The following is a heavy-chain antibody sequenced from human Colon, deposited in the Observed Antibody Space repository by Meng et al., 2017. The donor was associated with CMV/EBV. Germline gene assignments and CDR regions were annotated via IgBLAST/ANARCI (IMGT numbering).Heavy chain of an antibody. CDR1: GFIFDDFA. V-gene: IGHV3-9*01. Sequence: SLKISCAASGFIFDDFAMHWIRQAPGKGLEWVATVNWNSAAIHYAGSVKGRFTISRDNAKNSLYLQMNSLRAEDTAVYYCVRVLLDSYGFPFDYWGQGTLVTVSS. J-gene: IGHJ4*02. CDR2: VNWNSAAI. CDR3: VRVLLDSYGFPFDY. D-gene: IGHD5-18*01.